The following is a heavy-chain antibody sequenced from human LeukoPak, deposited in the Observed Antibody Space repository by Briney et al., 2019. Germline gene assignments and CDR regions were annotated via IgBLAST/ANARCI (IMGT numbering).Heavy chain of an antibody. V-gene: IGHV3-20*04. Sequence: RPGGSLRLSCAASGFTFDDYGMSWVRQAPGKGLEWVSGINWNGGSTGYADSVKGRFTISRDNAKNSLYLQMNSLRAEDTAVYYCARAYSGTYGLGYYYMDVWGKGTTVTISS. CDR1: GFTFDDYG. J-gene: IGHJ6*03. CDR2: INWNGGST. D-gene: IGHD1-26*01. CDR3: ARAYSGTYGLGYYYMDV.